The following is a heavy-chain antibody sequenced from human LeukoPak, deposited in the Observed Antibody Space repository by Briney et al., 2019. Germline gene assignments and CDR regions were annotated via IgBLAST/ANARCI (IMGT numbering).Heavy chain of an antibody. CDR3: AKDLHYCSSTSCYTLLDY. J-gene: IGHJ4*02. CDR1: GFTFSSYG. CDR2: IRYDGSNK. Sequence: GSLRLSCAASGFTFSSYGMHWVRQAPGKGLEWVAFIRYDGSNKYYADSVKGRFTISRDNSKNTLYLQMNSLRAEDTAVYYCAKDLHYCSSTSCYTLLDYWGQGTLVTVSS. D-gene: IGHD2-2*02. V-gene: IGHV3-30*02.